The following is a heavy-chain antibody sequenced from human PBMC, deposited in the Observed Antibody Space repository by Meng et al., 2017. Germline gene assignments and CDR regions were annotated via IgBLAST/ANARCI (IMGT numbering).Heavy chain of an antibody. V-gene: IGHV1-46*01. CDR3: ASSSGWGDPVYDY. CDR1: GYTFTSYY. J-gene: IGHJ4*02. Sequence: LVGAWAEGEKPGASVKVSCKASGYTFTSYYMNWVRQAPGQGLEWMGIINPSGGSTSYAQKFQGRVTMTRDTSTSTVYMELSSLRSEDTAVYYCASSSGWGDPVYDYWGQGTLVTVSS. CDR2: INPSGGST. D-gene: IGHD2-21*01.